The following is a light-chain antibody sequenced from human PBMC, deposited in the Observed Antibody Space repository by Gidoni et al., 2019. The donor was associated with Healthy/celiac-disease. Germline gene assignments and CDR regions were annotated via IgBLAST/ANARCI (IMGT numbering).Light chain of an antibody. CDR3: QQYYSTPPWT. Sequence: DIVMTQSPDSLAVSLGERATINCKSSQSVLYSSNNKNYLAWYQQKPGQPPKLLIYWASTRESGVPDRFSGRVSGTDFTLTISSLQAEDVAVYYCQQYYSTPPWTFGQGTKVEIK. J-gene: IGKJ1*01. CDR1: QSVLYSSNNKNY. V-gene: IGKV4-1*01. CDR2: WAS.